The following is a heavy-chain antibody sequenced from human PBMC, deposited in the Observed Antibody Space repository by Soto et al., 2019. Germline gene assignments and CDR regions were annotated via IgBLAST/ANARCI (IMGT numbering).Heavy chain of an antibody. J-gene: IGHJ6*02. CDR2: ISFDASNK. CDR1: GFTFSTYG. CDR3: AKEHDGSGYFHQYGMDV. V-gene: IGHV3-30*18. D-gene: IGHD3-22*01. Sequence: GGSLILSCAASGFTFSTYGMHWVRQAPGKGLEWVALISFDASNKYYADSVKGRFTISRDNSKNTLFLLMDSLRAEDTAVYYCAKEHDGSGYFHQYGMDVWGQGTTVTVAS.